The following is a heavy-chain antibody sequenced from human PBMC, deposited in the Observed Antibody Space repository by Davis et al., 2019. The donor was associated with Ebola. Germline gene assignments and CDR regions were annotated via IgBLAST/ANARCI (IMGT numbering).Heavy chain of an antibody. CDR1: GFTFSSYA. CDR3: AKGVDY. V-gene: IGHV3-64*04. CDR2: ISSNGGST. Sequence: GESLKISCSASGFTFSSYAMHWVRQAPGKGLEYVSAISSNGGSTYYADSVKGRFTISRDNSKNTLYLQMNSLRAEDTAVYYCAKGVDYWGQGTLVTVSS. J-gene: IGHJ4*02.